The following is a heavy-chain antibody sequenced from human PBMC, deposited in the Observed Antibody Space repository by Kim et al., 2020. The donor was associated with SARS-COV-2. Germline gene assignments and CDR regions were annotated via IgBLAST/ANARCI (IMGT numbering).Heavy chain of an antibody. V-gene: IGHV3-48*04. Sequence: GGSLRLSCAASGFTFSAYNMTWVRQAPGKGLEWVSCISNSGGTIYNADSVKGRFTISRDNSKNSLYLQMDSLRAEDTAVYYCAREANLVSGTFDIWGQGTMVTVSS. CDR1: GFTFSAYN. D-gene: IGHD2-8*01. J-gene: IGHJ3*02. CDR3: AREANLVSGTFDI. CDR2: ISNSGGTI.